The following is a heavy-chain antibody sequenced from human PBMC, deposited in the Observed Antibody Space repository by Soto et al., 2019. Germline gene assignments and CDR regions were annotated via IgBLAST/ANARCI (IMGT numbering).Heavy chain of an antibody. CDR3: ARERGSGSYSPYDY. J-gene: IGHJ4*02. CDR1: GGSISSGGYY. CDR2: IYYSGST. V-gene: IGHV4-31*03. Sequence: SETLSLTCTVSGGSISSGGYYWSWIRQHPGKGLEWIGYIYYSGSTYYNPSLKSRVTISVDTSKNQFSLKLSSVTAADTAVYYCARERGSGSYSPYDYWGQGTLVTVSS. D-gene: IGHD3-10*01.